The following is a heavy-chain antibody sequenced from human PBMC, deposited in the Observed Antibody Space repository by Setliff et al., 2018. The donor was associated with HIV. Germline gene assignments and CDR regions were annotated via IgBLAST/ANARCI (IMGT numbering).Heavy chain of an antibody. J-gene: IGHJ4*02. V-gene: IGHV4-39*01. CDR1: GGSINRSNYY. CDR2: ISYTGST. CDR3: ARQTWEYYDTLTGYYRSPKNFDS. D-gene: IGHD3-9*01. Sequence: SETLSLTCTVPGGSINRSNYYWGWLRQPPGKGLEWIGTISYTGSTYYDPSLKSRVTISLDTSKNQFFLKLSSVTAPDTAIYYCARQTWEYYDTLTGYYRSPKNFDSWGQGTLVTVSS.